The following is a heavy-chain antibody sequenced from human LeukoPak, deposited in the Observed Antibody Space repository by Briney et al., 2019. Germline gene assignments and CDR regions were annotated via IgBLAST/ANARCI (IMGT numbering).Heavy chain of an antibody. Sequence: GGSLRLSCAASGFTVSGNHVNWVRQAPGKGLEWVSSISSSSSYIYYADSVKGRFTISRDNAKNSLYLQMNSLRAEDTAVYYCARGYRTVIRGNYHYHYGMDVWGQGTTVTVSS. CDR2: ISSSSSYI. CDR1: GFTVSGNH. V-gene: IGHV3-21*01. CDR3: ARGYRTVIRGNYHYHYGMDV. J-gene: IGHJ6*02. D-gene: IGHD3-16*02.